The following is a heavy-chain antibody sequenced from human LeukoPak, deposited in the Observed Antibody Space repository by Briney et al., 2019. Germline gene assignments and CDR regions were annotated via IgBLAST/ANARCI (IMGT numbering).Heavy chain of an antibody. D-gene: IGHD3-10*01. CDR3: ARGARYYGSGTVGNYYYYMDV. CDR1: GGSFSDHY. V-gene: IGHV4-34*01. CDR2: INHSGTT. Sequence: PSETLSLTCAVYGGSFSDHYWNWIRQPSGKGLEWIGEINHSGTTNYNASLKSRVTISVDTSKNHFSLKLNSVTAADTAVYYCARGARYYGSGTVGNYYYYMDVWGKGTTVTVSS. J-gene: IGHJ6*03.